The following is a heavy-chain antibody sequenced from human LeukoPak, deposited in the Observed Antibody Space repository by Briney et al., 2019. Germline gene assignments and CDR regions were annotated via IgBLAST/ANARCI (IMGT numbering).Heavy chain of an antibody. Sequence: ASVKVSCKASGYTFTGYYMHWVRQAPGQGLEWMGWINTNAGNPTYAQGFTGRFVFSLDTSVSTAYLQISSLKAEDTAVYYCARDQGPDYGDYWGQGTLVTVSS. V-gene: IGHV7-4-1*02. CDR3: ARDQGPDYGDY. J-gene: IGHJ4*02. CDR2: INTNAGNP. CDR1: GYTFTGYY.